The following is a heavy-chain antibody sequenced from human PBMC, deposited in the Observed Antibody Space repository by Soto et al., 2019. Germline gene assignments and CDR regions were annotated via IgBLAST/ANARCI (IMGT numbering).Heavy chain of an antibody. CDR3: ARHDPRRDGYNYDY. Sequence: QVQLQASGPGLVKPSETLSLTGTVSGGSISSYYWIWIRQPPGKGLEWIGYISYRGSTNYNPSLKIRVTISVETSKNQYSLKLSSVTAADTAVYYCARHDPRRDGYNYDYWGQGTLVTVSA. V-gene: IGHV4-59*08. J-gene: IGHJ4*02. CDR1: GGSISSYY. D-gene: IGHD5-12*01. CDR2: ISYRGST.